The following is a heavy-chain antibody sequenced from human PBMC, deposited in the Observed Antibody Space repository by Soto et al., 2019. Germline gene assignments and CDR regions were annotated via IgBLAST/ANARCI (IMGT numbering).Heavy chain of an antibody. Sequence: GGSLRLSXAASGFTFSSYSMNWVRQAPGNGLEWVSSISSSSSYIYYADSVKGRFTISRDNAKNSLYLQMNSLRAEDTAVYYCARGGTTVTTYLYYGMDVWGQGTTVTVSS. CDR3: ARGGTTVTTYLYYGMDV. V-gene: IGHV3-21*01. CDR2: ISSSSSYI. D-gene: IGHD4-17*01. CDR1: GFTFSSYS. J-gene: IGHJ6*02.